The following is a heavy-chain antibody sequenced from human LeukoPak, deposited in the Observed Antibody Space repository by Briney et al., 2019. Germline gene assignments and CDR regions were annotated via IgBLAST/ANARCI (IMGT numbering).Heavy chain of an antibody. CDR2: ISAYNGNT. Sequence: EASVKVSCKASGYTFTSYGISWVRQAPGQGLEWMGWISAYNGNTNYAPKLQGRVTMTTDTSTSTAYMELRSLRSDDTAVYYCARHRAVAAPNRDFDYWGQGTLVTVSS. CDR3: ARHRAVAAPNRDFDY. J-gene: IGHJ4*02. D-gene: IGHD6-19*01. CDR1: GYTFTSYG. V-gene: IGHV1-18*01.